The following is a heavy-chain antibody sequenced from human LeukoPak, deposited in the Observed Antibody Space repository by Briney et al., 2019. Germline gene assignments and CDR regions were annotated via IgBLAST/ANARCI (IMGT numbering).Heavy chain of an antibody. Sequence: SETLSLTCTVSGGSISSYYWSWIRQPPGKGLEWIGYIYYSGSTYYNPSLKSRVTISVDTSKNQFSLKLSSVTAADTAVYYCARGVDGSDGWFDPWGQGTLVTVSS. CDR2: IYYSGST. CDR3: ARGVDGSDGWFDP. CDR1: GGSISSYY. D-gene: IGHD3-9*01. J-gene: IGHJ5*02. V-gene: IGHV4-59*12.